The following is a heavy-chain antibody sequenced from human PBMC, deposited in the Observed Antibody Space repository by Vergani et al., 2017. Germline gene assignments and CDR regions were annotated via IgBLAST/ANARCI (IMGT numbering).Heavy chain of an antibody. Sequence: QVQLQQWGAGLLKPSETLSLTCAVYGGSFSGYSWSWIRQPPGKGLEWIGEITHSGSTNYNPSLKSRVTISVDTSKNQFYLKLSSVTAADTAVYYCARFVTGTTYFDYWGQGSLVTVSS. CDR3: ARFVTGTTYFDY. D-gene: IGHD1-1*01. CDR1: GGSFSGYS. V-gene: IGHV4-34*01. J-gene: IGHJ4*02. CDR2: ITHSGST.